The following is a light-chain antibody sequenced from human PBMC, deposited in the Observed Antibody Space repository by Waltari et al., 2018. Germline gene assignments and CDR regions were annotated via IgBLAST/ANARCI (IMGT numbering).Light chain of an antibody. Sequence: SALTQPASVSGSPGQSISSSSTGTSSDVGGFNFVSWYQHHPGKAPKLIIYDVFNRPSGVSTRFSGSKSANAASLAISGLQAEDEAVYYCSSYTASPPHVVFGGGTKVTVL. V-gene: IGLV2-14*03. CDR1: SSDVGGFNF. CDR3: SSYTASPPHVV. CDR2: DVF. J-gene: IGLJ2*01.